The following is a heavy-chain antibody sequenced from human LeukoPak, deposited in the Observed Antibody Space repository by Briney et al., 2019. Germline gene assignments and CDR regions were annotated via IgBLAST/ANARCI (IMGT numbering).Heavy chain of an antibody. CDR1: GYTFTGYY. Sequence: GASVKVSCKASGYTFTGYYMHWVRQAPGQGLEWMGIINPSGGSTSYAQKFQGRVTMTRDTSTSTVYMELSSLRSEDTAVYYCARDFSLLNTQQNYDAFDIWGQGTMVTVSS. V-gene: IGHV1-46*01. D-gene: IGHD1-1*01. CDR3: ARDFSLLNTQQNYDAFDI. CDR2: INPSGGST. J-gene: IGHJ3*02.